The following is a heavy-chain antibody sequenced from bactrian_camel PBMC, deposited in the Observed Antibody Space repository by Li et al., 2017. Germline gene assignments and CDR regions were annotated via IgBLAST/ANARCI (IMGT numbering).Heavy chain of an antibody. CDR1: GFATSSFC. CDR3: ASDVGDPA. J-gene: IGHJ4*01. CDR2: IGTDLGT. D-gene: IGHD5*01. V-gene: IGHV3S26*01. Sequence: HVQLVESGGGSVQAGESLRLSCAASGFATSSFCMGWFSQAAGKQLEWVSAIGTDLGTTYADPVKGRFAISKDNAKNTLYLQMNSLKPEDTGMYYCASDVGDPACGARGPRSPSP.